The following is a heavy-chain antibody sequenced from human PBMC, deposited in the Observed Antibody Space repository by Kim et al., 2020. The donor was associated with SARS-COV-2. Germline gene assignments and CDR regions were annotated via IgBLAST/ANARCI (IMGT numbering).Heavy chain of an antibody. CDR1: GGSISSSSYY. V-gene: IGHV4-39*07. D-gene: IGHD3-10*01. J-gene: IGHJ4*02. CDR3: ARDSYYGSGSYDEAFDY. Sequence: SETLSLTCTVSGGSISSSSYYWGWIRQPPGKGLEWIGSIYYSGSTYYNPSLKSRVTISVDTSKNQFSLKLSSVTAADTAVYYCARDSYYGSGSYDEAFDYWGQGTLVTVSS. CDR2: IYYSGST.